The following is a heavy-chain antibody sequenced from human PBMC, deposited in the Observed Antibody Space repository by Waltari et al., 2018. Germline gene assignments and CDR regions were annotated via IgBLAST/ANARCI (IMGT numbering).Heavy chain of an antibody. V-gene: IGHV4-30-2*01. Sequence: TLSLTCTVSGGSISSGGYYWSWIRQHPGKGLEWIGYIYHSGSTYYNPSLKSRVTISVDRSKNQFSLKLSSVTAEDTAVYYCARDLYSSGWYSFQTYYYYGMDVWGQGTTVTVSS. J-gene: IGHJ6*02. D-gene: IGHD6-19*01. CDR1: GGSISSGGYY. CDR3: ARDLYSSGWYSFQTYYYYGMDV. CDR2: IYHSGST.